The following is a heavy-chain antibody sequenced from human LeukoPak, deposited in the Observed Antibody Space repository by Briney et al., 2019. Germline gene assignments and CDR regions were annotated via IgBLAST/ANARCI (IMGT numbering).Heavy chain of an antibody. CDR3: ASALNKYYDTLTAYRY. V-gene: IGHV3-48*03. CDR1: GFTFSSYE. Sequence: GGSLRLSCAASGFTFSSYEMNWVRQAPGKGLEWVSYISSSGSTIYYADSVKGRFTISRDNAKNSLFLEMNSLRVEDTAVYYCASALNKYYDTLTAYRYWGQGTRVTVSS. CDR2: ISSSGSTI. J-gene: IGHJ4*02. D-gene: IGHD3-9*01.